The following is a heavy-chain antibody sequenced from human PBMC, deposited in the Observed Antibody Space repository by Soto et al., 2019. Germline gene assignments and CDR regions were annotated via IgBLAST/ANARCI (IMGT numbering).Heavy chain of an antibody. J-gene: IGHJ4*02. Sequence: SETLSLTCAVYGGSFSGYYWSWIRQPPGKGLEWIGEINHSGSTNYNPSLKSRVTISVDTSKNQFSLKLSSVTAADTAVYYCSRASDYGDYTAWGQGTLVTVSS. V-gene: IGHV4-34*01. D-gene: IGHD4-17*01. CDR3: SRASDYGDYTA. CDR2: INHSGST. CDR1: GGSFSGYY.